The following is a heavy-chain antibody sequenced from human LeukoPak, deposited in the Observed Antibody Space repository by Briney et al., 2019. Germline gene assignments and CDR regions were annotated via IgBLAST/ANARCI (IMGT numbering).Heavy chain of an antibody. J-gene: IGHJ4*02. V-gene: IGHV4-39*01. D-gene: IGHD3-10*01. CDR3: ARQTATDGSSFDY. Sequence: NPSETLSLTCTVSGGSISSSTSYWGWIRQPPGKGLEWVGSISYSGSTYYNPSLKSRLTISLDTSKKQFSLKLSSVTAADTALYFCARQTATDGSSFDYWGQGTLVTVSS. CDR2: ISYSGST. CDR1: GGSISSSTSY.